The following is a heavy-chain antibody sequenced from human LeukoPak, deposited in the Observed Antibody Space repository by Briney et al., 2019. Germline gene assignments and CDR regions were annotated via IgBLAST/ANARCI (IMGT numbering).Heavy chain of an antibody. D-gene: IGHD3-22*01. Sequence: SETLSLTCAVYGGSFSGYYWSWIRQPPGKGLEWIGEIKHSGSTNYNPSLKSRVTISVDTSKNQFSLKLSSVTAADTAVYYCARGLGYYDSSGYYYYFDYWGQGTLVTVSS. CDR3: ARGLGYYDSSGYYYYFDY. CDR2: IKHSGST. CDR1: GGSFSGYY. J-gene: IGHJ4*02. V-gene: IGHV4-34*01.